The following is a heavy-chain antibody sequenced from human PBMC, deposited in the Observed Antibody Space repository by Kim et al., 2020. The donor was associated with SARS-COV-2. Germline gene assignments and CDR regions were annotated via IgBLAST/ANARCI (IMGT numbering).Heavy chain of an antibody. V-gene: IGHV3-53*04. J-gene: IGHJ4*02. Sequence: YYEDSVKGRFTISRNNPKNTLYLQINSLRAEDTAVYYCARAVTARGYFDYWGQGTLVTVSS. D-gene: IGHD2-21*02. CDR3: ARAVTARGYFDY.